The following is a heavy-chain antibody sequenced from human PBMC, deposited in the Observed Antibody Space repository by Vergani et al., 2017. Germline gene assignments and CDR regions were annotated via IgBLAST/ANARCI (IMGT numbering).Heavy chain of an antibody. CDR2: IIPILGIA. D-gene: IGHD2-15*01. Sequence: QVQLVQSGAEVKKPGSSVKVSCKASVGTFSSYTISWVRQATGQGLEWMGRIIPILGIANYAQKFQGRVTITADKSTSTAYMELSSLRSEDTAVYYCARVASGYYYYGMDVWGQGTTVTVSS. CDR1: VGTFSSYT. CDR3: ARVASGYYYYGMDV. J-gene: IGHJ6*02. V-gene: IGHV1-69*02.